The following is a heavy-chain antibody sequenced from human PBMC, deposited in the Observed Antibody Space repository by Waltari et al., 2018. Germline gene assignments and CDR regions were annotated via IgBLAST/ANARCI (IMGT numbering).Heavy chain of an antibody. CDR3: ARDRVGSGSGGYYGMDV. V-gene: IGHV1-46*01. CDR2: INPSGGST. D-gene: IGHD6-19*01. Sequence: QVQLVQSGAEVKKPGASVKVSCKASGSTFTSYYMHWVRQPPGQGLEWMGIINPSGGSTSYAQKFQGRVTMTRDTSTSTVYMELSSLRSEDTAVYYCARDRVGSGSGGYYGMDVWGQGTTVTVSS. J-gene: IGHJ6*02. CDR1: GSTFTSYY.